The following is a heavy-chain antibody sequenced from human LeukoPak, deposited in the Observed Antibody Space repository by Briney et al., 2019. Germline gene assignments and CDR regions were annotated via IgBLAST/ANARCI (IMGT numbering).Heavy chain of an antibody. CDR1: GGSISSGGYY. CDR3: ARDKATDYAPDY. D-gene: IGHD3-16*01. Sequence: TSETLSLTCTVSGGSISSGGYYWSWIRQHPGKGLEWIGYIYYSGSTYYNPSLKSRVTISVDTSKNQFSLKLSSVTAADTAVYYCARDKATDYAPDYWGQGTLVTVSS. CDR2: IYYSGST. V-gene: IGHV4-31*03. J-gene: IGHJ4*02.